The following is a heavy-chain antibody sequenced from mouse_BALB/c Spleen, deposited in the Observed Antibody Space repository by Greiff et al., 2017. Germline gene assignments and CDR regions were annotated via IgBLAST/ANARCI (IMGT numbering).Heavy chain of an antibody. CDR1: GYTFTSYW. CDR2: IYPGSGST. V-gene: IGHV1S22*01. D-gene: IGHD1-1*01. J-gene: IGHJ1*01. Sequence: LQQPGSELVRPGASVKLSCKASGYTFTSYWMHWVKQRPGQGLEWIGNIYPGSGSTNYDEKFKSKATLTVDTSSSTAYMQLSSLTSEDSAVYYCTRGRVYYGSSWYFDVWGAGTTVTVSS. CDR3: TRGRVYYGSSWYFDV.